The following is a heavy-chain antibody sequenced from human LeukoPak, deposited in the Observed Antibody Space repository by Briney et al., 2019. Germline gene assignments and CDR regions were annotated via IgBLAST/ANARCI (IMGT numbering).Heavy chain of an antibody. D-gene: IGHD5-18*01. J-gene: IGHJ4*02. CDR3: ARDPTTSYGYGY. V-gene: IGHV1-69*05. CDR2: IIPIFGTA. CDR1: GGTFSSYA. Sequence: SVQVSCKASGGTFSSYAISWGRQAPGQGLEWMGRIIPIFGTANYAQKFQGRVTITTDESTSTAYMELSSLRAEDTAVYYCARDPTTSYGYGYWGQGTLVTVSS.